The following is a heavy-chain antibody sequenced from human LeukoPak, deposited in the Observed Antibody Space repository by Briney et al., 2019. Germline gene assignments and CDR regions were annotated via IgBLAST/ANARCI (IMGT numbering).Heavy chain of an antibody. V-gene: IGHV3-66*02. D-gene: IGHD4-17*01. CDR2: IYSGGST. J-gene: IGHJ4*02. CDR3: ARDLLATVTTGESDY. Sequence: GGSLRLSCAASGFTVSSNYMRWVRQAPGKGLEWVSVIYSGGSTYYAVSVKGRFTISRDNSKNPLYLQMNSLRAEDTAVYYCARDLLATVTTGESDYWGQGTLVTVSS. CDR1: GFTVSSNY.